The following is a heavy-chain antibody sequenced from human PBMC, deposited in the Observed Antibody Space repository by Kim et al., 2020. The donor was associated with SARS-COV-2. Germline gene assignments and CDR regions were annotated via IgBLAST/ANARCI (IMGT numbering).Heavy chain of an antibody. CDR3: ARDNVGELLWFGELFRFDY. V-gene: IGHV1-18*01. CDR2: ISAYNCNT. D-gene: IGHD3-10*01. J-gene: IGHJ4*02. Sequence: ASVKFSCKASGYTFTSYGISWVRQAPGQGLEWMGWISAYNCNTNYAQKLQGRVTKTTDTSTSTAYIELRSLRSDDTAVYYCARDNVGELLWFGELFRFDYWGQGTLVTVSS. CDR1: GYTFTSYG.